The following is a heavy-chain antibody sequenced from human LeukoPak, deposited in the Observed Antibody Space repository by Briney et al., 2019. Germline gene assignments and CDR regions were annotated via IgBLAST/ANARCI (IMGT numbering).Heavy chain of an antibody. CDR1: GYTFTSYD. V-gene: IGHV1-18*01. CDR2: MNPNSGNT. CDR3: ARDRGTMVRDFDY. Sequence: GASVKVSCKASGYTFTSYDINWVRQATGQGLEWMGWMNPNSGNTNYAQKLQGRVTMTTDTSTSTAYMELRSLRSDDTAVYYCARDRGTMVRDFDYWGQGTLVTVSS. J-gene: IGHJ4*02. D-gene: IGHD3-10*01.